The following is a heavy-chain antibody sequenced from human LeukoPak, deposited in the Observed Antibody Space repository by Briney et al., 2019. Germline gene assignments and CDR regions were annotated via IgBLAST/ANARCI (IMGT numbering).Heavy chain of an antibody. J-gene: IGHJ4*02. CDR2: IYYSGST. V-gene: IGHV4-39*07. CDR1: GGSISSSSYY. CDR3: ARAYCSSTSCYLDY. D-gene: IGHD2-2*01. Sequence: SETLSLTCTVSGGSISSSSYYWGWIRQPPGKGLEWIGSIYYSGSTYYNPSLKSRVTISVDRSKNQFSLKLSSVTAADTAVYYCARAYCSSTSCYLDYWGQGTLVTVSS.